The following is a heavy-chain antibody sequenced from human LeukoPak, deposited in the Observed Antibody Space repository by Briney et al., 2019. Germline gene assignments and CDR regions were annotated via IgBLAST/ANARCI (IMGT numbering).Heavy chain of an antibody. CDR2: ISTGSSTI. CDR3: ARDVERTGGTYYYGSGSPRG. J-gene: IGHJ4*02. D-gene: IGHD3-10*01. V-gene: IGHV3-48*02. Sequence: GGSLRLSCAASGSTFSSYSMNWVRQAPGKGLEWVSYISTGSSTIYYADSVKGRFTISRDNAKNSLYLQMNSLRDEDTAMYYCARDVERTGGTYYYGSGSPRGWGQGTLVTVSS. CDR1: GSTFSSYS.